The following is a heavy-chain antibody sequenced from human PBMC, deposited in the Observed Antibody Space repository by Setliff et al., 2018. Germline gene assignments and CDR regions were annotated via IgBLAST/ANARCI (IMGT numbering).Heavy chain of an antibody. J-gene: IGHJ4*02. CDR1: GGSISSQD. CDR3: ARLRGAFDY. CDR2: IYYSGST. D-gene: IGHD3-16*01. V-gene: IGHV4-59*11. Sequence: TSETLSLTCTVSGGSISSQDWSWIRQPPGKRLEWIGYIYYSGSTNYNPSLESRVTISVDTSKNQFSLRLNSATAADTAVYYCARLRGAFDYWGQGTLVTV.